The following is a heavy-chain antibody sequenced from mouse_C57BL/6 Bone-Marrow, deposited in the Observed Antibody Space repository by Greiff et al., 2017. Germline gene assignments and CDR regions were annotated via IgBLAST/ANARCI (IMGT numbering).Heavy chain of an antibody. J-gene: IGHJ3*01. V-gene: IGHV1-7*01. CDR2: IYPSSGNT. CDR3: AGSSWFAY. D-gene: IGHD6-1*01. CDR1: GYTLTSYG. Sequence: VKLQQSGADLAKPGASVTLSCKASGYTLTSYGIHWVHQRPGQGLEWLGVIYPSSGNTNYTANFKGKATLTADKSSSTSYMKMSSLAYEDSAVYYCAGSSWFAYWGQGTLVTVSA.